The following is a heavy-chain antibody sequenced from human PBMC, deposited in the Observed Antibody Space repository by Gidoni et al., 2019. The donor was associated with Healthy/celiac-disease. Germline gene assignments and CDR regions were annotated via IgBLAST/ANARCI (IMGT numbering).Heavy chain of an antibody. J-gene: IGHJ4*02. CDR2: ISSSSSYI. D-gene: IGHD2-2*01. CDR1: GFTFSSYS. CDR3: ARLGGDIVVVTAASDFDY. V-gene: IGHV3-21*01. Sequence: EVQLVESGGGLVKPGGSLRLSCAASGFTFSSYSMNWVRQAPGKGLEWVSSISSSSSYIYYADSVKGRFTISRDNAKNSLYLQMNSLRAEDTAVDYCARLGGDIVVVTAASDFDYWGQGTLVTVSS.